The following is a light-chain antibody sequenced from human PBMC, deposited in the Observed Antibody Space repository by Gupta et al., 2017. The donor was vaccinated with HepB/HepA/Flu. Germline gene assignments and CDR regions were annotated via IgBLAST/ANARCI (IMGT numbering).Light chain of an antibody. J-gene: IGLJ1*01. V-gene: IGLV2-18*02. CDR3: SSYTTSNTYV. CDR1: SSDIGSYTR. Sequence: QSALPQPPSVSGSPGQSVTISCTGTSSDIGSYTRVSWYQQSPGTAPKLIIYEVDNRPSGVPDRFSGSKSGNTASLTISGLQTEDEADYYCSSYTTSNTYVFGIGTKVTVL. CDR2: EVD.